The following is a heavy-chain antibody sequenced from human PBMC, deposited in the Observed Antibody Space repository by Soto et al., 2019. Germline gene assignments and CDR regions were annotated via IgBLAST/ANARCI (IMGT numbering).Heavy chain of an antibody. Sequence: TGGSLRLSCSASGFTFSSYAMHWVRQAPGKGLEYVSAISSNGGSTYYADSVKGRFTISRDNSKNTLYLQMSSLRAEDTAVYYCVRYVDTAASTVVTLFDHWGQGTQVTVSS. V-gene: IGHV3-64D*06. J-gene: IGHJ4*02. CDR1: GFTFSSYA. D-gene: IGHD5-18*01. CDR3: VRYVDTAASTVVTLFDH. CDR2: ISSNGGST.